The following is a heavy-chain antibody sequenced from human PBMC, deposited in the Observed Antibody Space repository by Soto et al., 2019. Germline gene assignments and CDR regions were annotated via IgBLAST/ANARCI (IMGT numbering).Heavy chain of an antibody. CDR3: ARDLLRDYGDWHGDGSDY. V-gene: IGHV3-48*02. J-gene: IGHJ4*02. Sequence: EVQLVESGGGLVQPGGSLRLSCAASGFTFSSYSMNWVRQAPGKGLEWVSYISSSSSTIYYADSVKGRFTISRDNAKNSLYLHMNSLRDEDTAVYYCARDLLRDYGDWHGDGSDYWGQGTLVTVSS. D-gene: IGHD4-17*01. CDR2: ISSSSSTI. CDR1: GFTFSSYS.